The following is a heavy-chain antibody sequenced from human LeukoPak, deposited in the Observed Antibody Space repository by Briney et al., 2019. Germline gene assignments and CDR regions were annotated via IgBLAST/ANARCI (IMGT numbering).Heavy chain of an antibody. CDR1: GSTFSHYW. J-gene: IGHJ3*02. D-gene: IGHD2-15*01. CDR2: TSHDESHK. Sequence: GGSLRLSCAASGSTFSHYWMHWIRQAPGKGLEWVAVTSHDESHKYYADSVKGRFTISKDNSKNTLYLEMNSLRVEDTAVYYCAKDQDGVVVVLLKDAFDIWGQGTMVTVSS. CDR3: AKDQDGVVVVLLKDAFDI. V-gene: IGHV3-30*18.